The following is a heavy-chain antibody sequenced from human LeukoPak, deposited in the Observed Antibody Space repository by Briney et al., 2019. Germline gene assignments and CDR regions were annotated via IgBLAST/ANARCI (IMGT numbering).Heavy chain of an antibody. D-gene: IGHD6-25*01. CDR2: ISPNTGGT. CDR3: AREVGSGTFDI. Sequence: ASVKVSCKASAYSLTDHYVHWVRQAPGEGLEWMGWISPNTGGTIYAQKFQGRVTMTRDTSIITAYMELSKLRSDDTAFYYCAREVGSGTFDIWGQGTMVTASS. J-gene: IGHJ3*02. V-gene: IGHV1-2*02. CDR1: AYSLTDHY.